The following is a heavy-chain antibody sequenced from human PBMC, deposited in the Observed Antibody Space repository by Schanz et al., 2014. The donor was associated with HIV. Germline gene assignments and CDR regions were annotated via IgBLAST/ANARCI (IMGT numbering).Heavy chain of an antibody. V-gene: IGHV3-30*03. CDR3: ALSRPSGYGGSWYFDL. CDR1: GFTFSSYG. D-gene: IGHD2-15*01. CDR2: ISYDASNK. Sequence: QVQLVESGGALVQPGRSLRLSCAASGFTFSSYGMHWVRQAPGKGLEWVAVISYDASNKYYADSVRGRFTISRDNSKDTLYLQMNSLRAEDTAVYYCALSRPSGYGGSWYFDLWGRGTLVAVSS. J-gene: IGHJ2*01.